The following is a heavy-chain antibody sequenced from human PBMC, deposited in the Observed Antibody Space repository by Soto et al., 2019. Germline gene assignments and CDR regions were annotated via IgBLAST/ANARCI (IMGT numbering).Heavy chain of an antibody. CDR1: GGSIGYGNYY. Sequence: SETLSLTCTVSGGSIGYGNYYWGWIRQPPGKALEWIGTIYYSGSTYYNPSLKSRVTMSVDTSKNQFSLKLTSVAAADTAVYYCAKLVVPTSSWFDPWGQGTLVTVS. CDR2: IYYSGST. J-gene: IGHJ5*02. CDR3: AKLVVPTSSWFDP. V-gene: IGHV4-39*01. D-gene: IGHD2-21*01.